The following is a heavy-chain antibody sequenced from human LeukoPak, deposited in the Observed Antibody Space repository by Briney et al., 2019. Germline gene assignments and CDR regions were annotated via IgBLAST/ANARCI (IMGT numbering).Heavy chain of an antibody. Sequence: PSETLSLTCTVSGGAISRYYCSCIRQPPGKGLECVWYIYYSGSTNYNPSLKSRVTISVATSTNQFSLTLSSVTAADTAVYYCASELADRYYYMDVWGKGTTVTVSS. D-gene: IGHD6-13*01. J-gene: IGHJ6*03. CDR3: ASELADRYYYMDV. CDR1: GGAISRYY. V-gene: IGHV4-59*01. CDR2: IYYSGST.